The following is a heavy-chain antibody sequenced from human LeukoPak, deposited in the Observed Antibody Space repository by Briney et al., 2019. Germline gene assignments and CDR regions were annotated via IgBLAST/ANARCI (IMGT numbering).Heavy chain of an antibody. Sequence: SETLSLTCTVSGGSISSYYWSWIRQPPGKGLEWIGYICYSGSTNYNPSLKSRVTISVDTSKNQFSLKLSSVTAADTAVYYCARSRGYSYGTTFLDYWGQGTLVTVSS. D-gene: IGHD5-18*01. CDR2: ICYSGST. V-gene: IGHV4-59*08. CDR1: GGSISSYY. J-gene: IGHJ4*02. CDR3: ARSRGYSYGTTFLDY.